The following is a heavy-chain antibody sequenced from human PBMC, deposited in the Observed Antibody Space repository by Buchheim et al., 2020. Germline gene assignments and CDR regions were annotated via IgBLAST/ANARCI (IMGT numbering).Heavy chain of an antibody. Sequence: QVQLVESGGGVVQPGRSLRLSCAASGFSFSTYDIHWVRQAPGKGLEWVAVISFDGKTQYYTDSVKGRFTISRDNSKNTLYLQMDSLRPEDTALYYCASPAGYAYGDSPLDSWGQGTL. J-gene: IGHJ4*02. CDR2: ISFDGKTQ. CDR3: ASPAGYAYGDSPLDS. CDR1: GFSFSTYD. V-gene: IGHV3-30*03. D-gene: IGHD4-17*01.